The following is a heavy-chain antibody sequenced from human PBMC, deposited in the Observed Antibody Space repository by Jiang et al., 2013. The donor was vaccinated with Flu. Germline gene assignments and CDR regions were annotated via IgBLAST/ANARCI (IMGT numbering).Heavy chain of an antibody. D-gene: IGHD7-27*01. CDR2: VYYGGNT. CDR3: ARNWGRLVDY. Sequence: VQLLESGPGLVKPSETLSLTCTVSGDSISGFYWGWIRQTPGKGLEWMGYVYYGGNTKYNPSLKSRVTMSMDPSRNQFSLRLNSVTAADTAIYYCARNWGRLVDYWGQGTLVTVSS. V-gene: IGHV4-59*01. J-gene: IGHJ4*02. CDR1: GDSISGFY.